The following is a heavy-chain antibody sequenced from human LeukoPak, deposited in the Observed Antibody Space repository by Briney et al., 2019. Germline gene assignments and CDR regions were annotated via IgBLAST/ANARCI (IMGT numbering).Heavy chain of an antibody. D-gene: IGHD3-10*01. CDR2: ISGRGGRT. CDR3: AKRGVVIRVVLVGFHKEAYYFDS. J-gene: IGHJ4*02. Sequence: PGGSLRLSCAVSGLTLSNYGMSWVRQAAGKGLEWVAGISGRGGRTNYADSVMGRFTISRDSPKNTLYLQMNSLRAEDTAVYFCAKRGVVIRVVLVGFHKEAYYFDSWGQGALVTVSS. CDR1: GLTLSNYG. V-gene: IGHV3-23*01.